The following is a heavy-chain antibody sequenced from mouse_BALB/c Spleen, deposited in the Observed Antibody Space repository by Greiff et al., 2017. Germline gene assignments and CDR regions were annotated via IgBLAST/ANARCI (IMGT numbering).Heavy chain of an antibody. CDR3: ASYGYYAMDY. Sequence: QVQLKQPGAELVKPGTSVKLSCKASVYNFTSYWINWVKLRPGQGLEWIGDIYPGSGSTNYNEKFKSKATLTVDTSSSTAYMQLSSLASEDSALYYCASYGYYAMDYWGQGTSVTVSS. J-gene: IGHJ4*01. V-gene: IGHV1-55*01. D-gene: IGHD2-10*02. CDR2: IYPGSGST. CDR1: VYNFTSYW.